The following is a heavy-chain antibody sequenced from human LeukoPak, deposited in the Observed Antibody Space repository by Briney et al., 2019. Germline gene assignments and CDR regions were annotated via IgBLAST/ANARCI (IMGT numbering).Heavy chain of an antibody. V-gene: IGHV4-59*01. CDR3: AQKAPFSPTYSQQ. CDR2: IYHSGTT. D-gene: IGHD2/OR15-2a*01. Sequence: SETLSLTCTVSGGSITSYFWSWIRQPPGRRLEWIGYIYHSGTTNYNPSLKSRVTISAGTSKNQFSLRLTSVTAADTAVYYCAQKAPFSPTYSQQWGQGTLVTVSS. CDR1: GGSITSYF. J-gene: IGHJ1*01.